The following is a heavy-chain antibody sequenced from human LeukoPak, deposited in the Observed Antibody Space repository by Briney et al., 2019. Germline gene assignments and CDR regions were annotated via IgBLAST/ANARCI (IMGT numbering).Heavy chain of an antibody. J-gene: IGHJ4*02. V-gene: IGHV3-11*04. CDR3: AISLSSGWYNPPDY. CDR1: GFTFSDDS. Sequence: PGGSLRLSCAASGFTFSDDSMTWMRQAPGKGLEWVSYISSNGNIIKYADSVKGRLVISRDNAKKSLYLEMDSLRAEDTAVYYCAISLSSGWYNPPDYWGQGTLVTVSS. D-gene: IGHD6-19*01. CDR2: ISSNGNII.